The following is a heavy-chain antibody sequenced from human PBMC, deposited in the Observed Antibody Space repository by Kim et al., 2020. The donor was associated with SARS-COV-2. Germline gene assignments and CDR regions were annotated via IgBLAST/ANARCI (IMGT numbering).Heavy chain of an antibody. CDR1: GGSISGGDYY. J-gene: IGHJ6*02. D-gene: IGHD2-15*01. Sequence: SETLSLTCTVSGGSISGGDYYWSWLCPRPGQGREWIGYLNYSGSTYYNPSLKSRVTISVDTSKNQFSLKLGSVTAADTAVYYCARGSKAGYGQRKYYYYGMCVWGQGTPGTVSS. CDR3: ARGSKAGYGQRKYYYYGMCV. V-gene: IGHV4-30-4*01. CDR2: LNYSGST.